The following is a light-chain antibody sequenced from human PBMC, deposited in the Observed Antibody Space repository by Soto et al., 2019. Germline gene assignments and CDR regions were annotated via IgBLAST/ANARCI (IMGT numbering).Light chain of an antibody. J-gene: IGLJ3*02. CDR1: SSDIGGYNY. CDR2: EVS. Sequence: QSALTQPPSASGSPGQSVTISCTGTSSDIGGYNYVSWYQQHPGKAPKLIIYEVSKRPSGVPDRFSGSKSGNTASLTVSGLQAEDEADYYCASYAGSNNLVFAAGTKVTVL. CDR3: ASYAGSNNLV. V-gene: IGLV2-8*01.